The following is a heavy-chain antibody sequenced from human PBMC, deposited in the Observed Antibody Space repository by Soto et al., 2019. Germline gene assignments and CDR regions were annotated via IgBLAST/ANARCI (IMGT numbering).Heavy chain of an antibody. V-gene: IGHV3-30*18. Sequence: QVQLVESGGGVVQPGRSLRLSCAASGFTFSSYGMHWVRQAPGKGLEWVAVISYDGSNKYYADSVKGRFTISRDNSKNTLYLPMNSMRAEDTAVYYCAKVVAAAGPFAYWGQGTLVTVSS. CDR3: AKVVAAAGPFAY. J-gene: IGHJ4*02. CDR1: GFTFSSYG. D-gene: IGHD6-13*01. CDR2: ISYDGSNK.